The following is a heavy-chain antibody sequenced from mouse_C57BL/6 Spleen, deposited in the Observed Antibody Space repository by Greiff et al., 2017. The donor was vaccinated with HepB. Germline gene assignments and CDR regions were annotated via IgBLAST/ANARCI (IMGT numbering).Heavy chain of an antibody. CDR3: SRAAYYGSLYYYAMDY. CDR1: GYTFSSYW. Sequence: VQLQQSGAELVKPGASVKISCKASGYTFSSYWMNWVKQRPGKGLEWIGQIYPGDGDTNYNGKFKGKATLTADKSSSTAYMQLSSLTSEDSAVYFCSRAAYYGSLYYYAMDYWGQRTSVTVSS. CDR2: IYPGDGDT. V-gene: IGHV1-80*01. D-gene: IGHD1-1*01. J-gene: IGHJ4*01.